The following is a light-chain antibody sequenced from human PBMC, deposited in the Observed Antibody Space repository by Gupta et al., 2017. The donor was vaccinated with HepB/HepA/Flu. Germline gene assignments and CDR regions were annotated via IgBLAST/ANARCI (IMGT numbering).Light chain of an antibody. CDR3: RQAKQPPYT. Sequence: DIVMTQTPLSSPFTLGQPSSISCRSSQTLGHNNGHTYFSWLKQRPGQPPRLLTQECSIRGVGVPDRFSGSGAGTAFRLKISRVEAAAVAISSCRQAKQPPYTFGQGTMMEIK. CDR1: QTLGHNNGHTY. V-gene: IGKV2-24*01. CDR2: ECS. J-gene: IGKJ2*01.